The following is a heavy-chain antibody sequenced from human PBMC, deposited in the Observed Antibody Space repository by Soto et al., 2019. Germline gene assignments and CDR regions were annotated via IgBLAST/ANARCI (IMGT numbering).Heavy chain of an antibody. CDR2: ISGSGGST. D-gene: IGHD3-16*01. V-gene: IGHV3-23*01. CDR3: AKLPEKFGGVILPFDY. Sequence: PGGSLRLSCAASGFTFSSYAMSWVRQAPGKGLEWVSAISGSGGSTYYADSVKGRFTISRDNSKNTLYLQMNSLRAEDTAVYYCAKLPEKFGGVILPFDYWGQGTLVTVSS. J-gene: IGHJ4*02. CDR1: GFTFSSYA.